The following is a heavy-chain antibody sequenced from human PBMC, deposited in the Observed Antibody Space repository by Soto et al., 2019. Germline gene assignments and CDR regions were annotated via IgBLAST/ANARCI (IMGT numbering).Heavy chain of an antibody. CDR1: GFTFSSYG. CDR2: ISYDGSNK. Sequence: GGSLRLSCAASGFTFSSYGMHWVRQAPGKGLEWVAVISYDGSNKYYADSVKGRFTISRDNSKNTLYLQMNSLRAEDTAVYYCAKALEVLSDFWSGYPLDYWGQGTLVTVSS. D-gene: IGHD3-3*01. CDR3: AKALEVLSDFWSGYPLDY. V-gene: IGHV3-30*18. J-gene: IGHJ4*02.